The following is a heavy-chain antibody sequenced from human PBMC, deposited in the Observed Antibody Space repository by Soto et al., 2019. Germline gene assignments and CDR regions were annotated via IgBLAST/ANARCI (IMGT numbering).Heavy chain of an antibody. D-gene: IGHD1-26*01. J-gene: IGHJ6*02. V-gene: IGHV3-23*01. CDR1: GFTFSSYA. CDR2: ISGGGGST. Sequence: GGSLRLSCAASGFTFSSYAMSWVRQAPGKGLEWVSAISGGGGSTYYADSVKGRVTISRDNSKNTLYLQMNSLRAEDTALYYCAKVSLGATTITDYYYYGLDVWGQGTTVTVSS. CDR3: AKVSLGATTITDYYYYGLDV.